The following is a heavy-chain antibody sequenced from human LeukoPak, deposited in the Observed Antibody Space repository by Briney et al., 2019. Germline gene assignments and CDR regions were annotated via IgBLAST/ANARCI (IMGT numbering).Heavy chain of an antibody. V-gene: IGHV5-51*01. CDR1: GYSFATYW. CDR2: IYPGDSDT. D-gene: IGHD5-18*01. CDR3: ARQDSYGYPDWFDP. J-gene: IGHJ5*02. Sequence: GASLQISCKGSGYSFATYWIGWVRQMPGKGLEWMGIIYPGDSDTRYSPSFQGQVTISADKSISTAYLQWSSLKASDTAMYYCARQDSYGYPDWFDPWGQGTLVTVSS.